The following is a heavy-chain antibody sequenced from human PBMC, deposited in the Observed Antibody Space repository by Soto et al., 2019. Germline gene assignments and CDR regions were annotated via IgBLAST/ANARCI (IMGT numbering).Heavy chain of an antibody. CDR2: ISYDGSNE. D-gene: IGHD1-26*01. V-gene: IGHV3-30*18. J-gene: IGHJ6*02. Sequence: GGSLRLSCAASGFTFSSYGMHWVRQAPGKGLEWVAVISYDGSNEYYADSVKDRFTISRDNSKNTLYLQMNSLRAEDTAVYYCAKDVVVGATTGLGDYYYYYGIDVWGQGTTVTVSS. CDR1: GFTFSSYG. CDR3: AKDVVVGATTGLGDYYYYYGIDV.